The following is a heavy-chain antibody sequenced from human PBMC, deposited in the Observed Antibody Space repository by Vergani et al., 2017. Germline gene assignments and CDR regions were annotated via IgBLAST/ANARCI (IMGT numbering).Heavy chain of an antibody. J-gene: IGHJ4*02. Sequence: QVPLQESGPGLVTPSQTLSLTCTVSGGPISSGSYYWGWIRQPAGKGLEWIGRIYTSGSTNYNPTLKSRVTMSGDTSKNQFSLKLSSATAADTAVYYCAREGSNYFDCGGQGTLVTVSS. CDR3: AREGSNYFDC. CDR1: GGPISSGSYY. CDR2: IYTSGST. V-gene: IGHV4-61*02.